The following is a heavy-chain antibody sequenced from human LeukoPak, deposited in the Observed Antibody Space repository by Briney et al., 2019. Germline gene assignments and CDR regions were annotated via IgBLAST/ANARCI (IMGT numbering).Heavy chain of an antibody. CDR2: ISYDGSNK. D-gene: IGHD6-19*01. V-gene: IGHV3-30*04. CDR1: GFTFSSYV. CDR3: AKDSSSSGWYQQDV. J-gene: IGHJ6*02. Sequence: GGPLRLSCAASGFTFSSYVMHWVRQAPGKGLEWVALISYDGSNKYYADSVKGRFTISRDNSKNTLYLQMNSLRAEDTAVYYCAKDSSSSGWYQQDVWGQGTTVTVPS.